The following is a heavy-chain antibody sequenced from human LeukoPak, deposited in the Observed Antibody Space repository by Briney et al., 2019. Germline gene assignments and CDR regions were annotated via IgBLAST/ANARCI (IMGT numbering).Heavy chain of an antibody. Sequence: SETLSLTCAVYGGSFSGYYWSWIRQPPGKGLEWIGEINHSGSTNYNPSLKSRVTISVDTPKNQFSLKLSSVTAADTAVYYCARGPSRLTIFGVVIIPPLFDYWGQGTLVTVSS. CDR2: INHSGST. CDR3: ARGPSRLTIFGVVIIPPLFDY. CDR1: GGSFSGYY. V-gene: IGHV4-34*01. J-gene: IGHJ4*02. D-gene: IGHD3-3*01.